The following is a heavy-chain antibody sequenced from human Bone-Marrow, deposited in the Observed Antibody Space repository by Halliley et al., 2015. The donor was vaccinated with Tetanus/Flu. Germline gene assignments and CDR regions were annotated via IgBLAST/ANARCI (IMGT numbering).Heavy chain of an antibody. CDR2: IEYRGDT. V-gene: IGHV4-39*01. J-gene: IGHJ5*02. CDR3: ARRDSSSWYAWFDP. D-gene: IGHD6-13*01. Sequence: LQWIGNIEYRGDTSYNPSLKSRVTISVDTSKNQFSLKLTSVTPADSAVYYCARRDSSSWYAWFDPWGPGTRVTVSS.